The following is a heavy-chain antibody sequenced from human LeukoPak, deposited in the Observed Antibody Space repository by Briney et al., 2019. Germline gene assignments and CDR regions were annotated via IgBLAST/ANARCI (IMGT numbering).Heavy chain of an antibody. D-gene: IGHD2-15*01. CDR3: ARTLGYCSGGSCYSRGDWFDP. J-gene: IGHJ5*02. Sequence: GASVKVSCKASGYTFTSYYMHWVRQAPGQGLEWMGIINPSGGSTSYAQKFQGRVTMTRDTSTSTVYMELSSLRSEDTAVYYCARTLGYCSGGSCYSRGDWFDPWGQGTLVTVSS. V-gene: IGHV1-46*01. CDR1: GYTFTSYY. CDR2: INPSGGST.